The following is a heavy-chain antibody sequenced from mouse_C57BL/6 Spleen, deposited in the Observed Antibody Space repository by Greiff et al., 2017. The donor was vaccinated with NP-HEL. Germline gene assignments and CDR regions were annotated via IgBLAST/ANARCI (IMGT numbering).Heavy chain of an antibody. CDR3: VRQGSYGYYYAMDY. V-gene: IGHV10-1*01. CDR1: GFSFNTYA. CDR2: IRSKSNNYAT. D-gene: IGHD2-12*01. J-gene: IGHJ4*01. Sequence: EVQGVESGGELVQPKGSLKLSCVASGFSFNTYAMNWVRQAPGKGLEWVARIRSKSNNYATYYADSVKDRFTISRDDSESMLYLQMNNLKTEDTAMYYCVRQGSYGYYYAMDYWGQGTSVTVSS.